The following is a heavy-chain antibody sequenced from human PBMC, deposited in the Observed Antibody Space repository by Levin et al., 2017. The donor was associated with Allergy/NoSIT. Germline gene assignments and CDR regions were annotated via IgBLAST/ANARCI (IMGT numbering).Heavy chain of an antibody. CDR2: ISAYNGNT. J-gene: IGHJ4*02. CDR3: ARDPQDYDFWSGYHREEHYFDY. Sequence: GESLKISCKASGYTFTSYGISWVRQAPGQGLEWMGWISAYNGNTNYAQKLQGRVTMTTDTSTSTAYMELRSLRSDDTAVYYCARDPQDYDFWSGYHREEHYFDYWGQGTLVTVSS. V-gene: IGHV1-18*01. D-gene: IGHD3-3*01. CDR1: GYTFTSYG.